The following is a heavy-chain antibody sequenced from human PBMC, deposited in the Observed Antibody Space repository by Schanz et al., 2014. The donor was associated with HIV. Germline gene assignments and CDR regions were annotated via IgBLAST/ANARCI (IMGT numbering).Heavy chain of an antibody. CDR2: VSYDGSNE. V-gene: IGHV3-30*18. CDR3: AKNVWGVGATMLHYLEY. Sequence: QVQLVESGGGVVQPGRSLRLSCAASGFTFRNYGMHWVRQAPGKGLEWVAVVSYDGSNEHYADSVKGRFTISRDNSRNTLFLHMNSLSGEDTAVYYCAKNVWGVGATMLHYLEYWGQGTLVTVSS. D-gene: IGHD1-26*01. CDR1: GFTFRNYG. J-gene: IGHJ4*02.